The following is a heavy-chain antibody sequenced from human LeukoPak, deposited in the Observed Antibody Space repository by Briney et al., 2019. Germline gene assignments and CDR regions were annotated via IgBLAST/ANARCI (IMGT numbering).Heavy chain of an antibody. Sequence: GRSLRLSCAASGFTFSSYGMHWVRQAPGKGLEWVAVISYDGSNKYYADSVKGRFTISRDNSKNTLYLQMNSLRAEDTAVYYCAKDVVWKGIGESYFDYWGQGTLVTVSS. CDR1: GFTFSSYG. J-gene: IGHJ4*02. D-gene: IGHD3-10*01. V-gene: IGHV3-30*18. CDR2: ISYDGSNK. CDR3: AKDVVWKGIGESYFDY.